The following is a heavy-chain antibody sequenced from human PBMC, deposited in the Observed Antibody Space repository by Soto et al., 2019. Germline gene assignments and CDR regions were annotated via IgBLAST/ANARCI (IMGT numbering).Heavy chain of an antibody. CDR3: VHRRGADIFDP. V-gene: IGHV3-66*01. CDR2: IYDGGST. Sequence: GSLRLSCAASGFTVSNNYMSWVRQAPGKGLEWVSVIYDGGSTYYAESVKDRFTISRDNSKNTLYLQMNSLRAEDTATYYCVHRRGADIFDPWGQGTLVTVSS. D-gene: IGHD3-10*01. J-gene: IGHJ5*02. CDR1: GFTVSNNY.